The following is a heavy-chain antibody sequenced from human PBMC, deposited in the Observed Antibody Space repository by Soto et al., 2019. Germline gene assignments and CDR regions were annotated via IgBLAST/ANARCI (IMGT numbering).Heavy chain of an antibody. J-gene: IGHJ4*02. Sequence: PGGSLRLSCAASGFTFSSYAMHWVRQAPGKGLEWVAVISYDGSNKYYADSVKGRFTISRDNSKNTLYLQMNSLRAEDTAVYYCARGTVVDYYFDYWGQGTLVTVSS. V-gene: IGHV3-30-3*01. CDR3: ARGTVVDYYFDY. CDR1: GFTFSSYA. CDR2: ISYDGSNK. D-gene: IGHD2-15*01.